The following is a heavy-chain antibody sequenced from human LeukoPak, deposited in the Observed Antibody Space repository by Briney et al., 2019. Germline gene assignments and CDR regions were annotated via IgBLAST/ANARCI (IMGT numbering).Heavy chain of an antibody. CDR1: GFTVSGYY. CDR3: ARFPYGDYARGNGFDY. D-gene: IGHD4-17*01. Sequence: GGSLRLSCAASGFTVSGYYMNWVRQAPGKGLEWVSLIYSGGRTYYADSVKGRFTISRDNSKNTLYLQKNSLRAEDTAVYYCARFPYGDYARGNGFDYWGQGTLVTVSS. CDR2: IYSGGRT. V-gene: IGHV3-53*01. J-gene: IGHJ4*02.